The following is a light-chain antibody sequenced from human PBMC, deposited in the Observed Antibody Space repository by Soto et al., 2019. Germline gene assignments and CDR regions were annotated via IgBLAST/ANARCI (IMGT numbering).Light chain of an antibody. J-gene: IGKJ1*01. CDR3: QQYMSYPWT. CDR1: QSISSW. Sequence: FQLRQSPSTLSASVGDRVPITCRASQSISSWLAWYQQKPGKAPKFLIYDASNLERGVPARFSGSGSGTEFTLTISSLQPDDFATYYCQQYMSYPWTFGQGTKVEIK. V-gene: IGKV1-5*01. CDR2: DAS.